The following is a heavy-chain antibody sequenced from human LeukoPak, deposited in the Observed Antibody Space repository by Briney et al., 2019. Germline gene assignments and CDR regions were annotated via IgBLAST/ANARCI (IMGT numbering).Heavy chain of an antibody. V-gene: IGHV4-61*01. CDR3: ARVVGVDTATDYYYYYYMDV. CDR1: GDFISSGHYY. CDR2: IYYSGST. D-gene: IGHD5-18*01. Sequence: NPSQTLSLTCTVSGDFISSGHYYWSWIRQPPGKGLEWIGYIYYSGSTNYNPSLKSRVTISVDTSKNQFSLKLSSVTAADTAVYYCARVVGVDTATDYYYYYYMDVWGKGTTVTISS. J-gene: IGHJ6*03.